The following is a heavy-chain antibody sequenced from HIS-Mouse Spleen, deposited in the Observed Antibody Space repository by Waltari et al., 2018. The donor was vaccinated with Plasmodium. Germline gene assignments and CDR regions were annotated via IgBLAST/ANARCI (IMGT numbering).Heavy chain of an antibody. D-gene: IGHD3-3*01. Sequence: QLQLQESGPGLVKPSETLSLPCPASGCPISSSSYSWGWLRQPPGKGLEWIGSIYYSGSTYYNPSLKSRVTISVDTSKNQFSLKLSSVTAADTAVYYCARQLAYYDFWSGYSRGYYFDYWGQGTLVTVSS. CDR2: IYYSGST. J-gene: IGHJ4*02. CDR1: GCPISSSSYS. CDR3: ARQLAYYDFWSGYSRGYYFDY. V-gene: IGHV4-39*01.